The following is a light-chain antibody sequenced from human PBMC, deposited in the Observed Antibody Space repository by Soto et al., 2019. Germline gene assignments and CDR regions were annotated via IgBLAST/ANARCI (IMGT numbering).Light chain of an antibody. J-gene: IGLJ1*01. CDR2: EVS. V-gene: IGLV2-14*01. CDR3: SSYTSSSTPYV. Sequence: QSALTQPASVSGSPGQSITISCTGTSSDVGGYNYVSWYQQHSGKAPKLMIYEVSNRPSGVSNRFSGSKFGNTASLTISGLQAEDEADYYCSSYTSSSTPYVFGTGTKLTVL. CDR1: SSDVGGYNY.